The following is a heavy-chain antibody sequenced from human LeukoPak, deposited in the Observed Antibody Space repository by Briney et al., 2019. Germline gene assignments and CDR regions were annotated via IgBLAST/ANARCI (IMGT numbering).Heavy chain of an antibody. Sequence: SVKVSCKASGYTFPSYFMHWVRQAPGQGLEWMGIINPTGGSTTYAQKFQGRVTMTRDTSTSTVYMELSSLRSDDTAVYYCAGTAARRFDYWGQGTLVTVSS. CDR1: GYTFPSYF. CDR2: INPTGGST. J-gene: IGHJ4*02. D-gene: IGHD6-6*01. CDR3: AGTAARRFDY. V-gene: IGHV1-46*01.